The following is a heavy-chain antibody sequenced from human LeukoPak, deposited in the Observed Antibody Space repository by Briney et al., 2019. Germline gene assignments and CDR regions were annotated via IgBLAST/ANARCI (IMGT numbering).Heavy chain of an antibody. CDR1: RFTFSSYS. Sequence: PGGSLRLSCAASRFTFSSYSMNWVRQAPGKGLEWVSSISSSSSYIYYADSVKGRFTISRDNAKNSLYLQMNSLRAEDTAVYYCARGGDIVTATFDPWGQGTLVTVSS. J-gene: IGHJ5*02. D-gene: IGHD2-15*01. CDR3: ARGGDIVTATFDP. V-gene: IGHV3-21*01. CDR2: ISSSSSYI.